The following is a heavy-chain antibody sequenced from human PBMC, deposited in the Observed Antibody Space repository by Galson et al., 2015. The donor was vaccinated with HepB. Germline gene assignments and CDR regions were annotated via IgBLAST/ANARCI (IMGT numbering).Heavy chain of an antibody. Sequence: SVKVSCKASGYTFTGYYMDWVRQAPGQGLEWMGRINPTNGGAKIAQKFQGRVTMSRDTSRSTAYMELSRLTSDDTAVYYCAREAGSGTYYSHYHHMDVWGKGTTVIVSS. CDR1: GYTFTGYY. V-gene: IGHV1-2*06. CDR2: INPTNGGA. CDR3: AREAGSGTYYSHYHHMDV. D-gene: IGHD3-10*01. J-gene: IGHJ6*03.